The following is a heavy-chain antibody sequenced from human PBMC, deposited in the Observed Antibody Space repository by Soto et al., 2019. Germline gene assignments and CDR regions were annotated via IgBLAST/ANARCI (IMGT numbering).Heavy chain of an antibody. V-gene: IGHV1-3*01. D-gene: IGHD1-26*01. CDR2: INPANGDT. J-gene: IGHJ4*02. CDR1: GYTFISYP. CDR3: AKSGSLDY. Sequence: VQLVQSGAEVKKPGASVRISCKASGYTFISYPIHWVRQAPGQRLECMGWINPANGDTRYSRKFQGRVTITRDTSATTAYMDLNSLIPDDTAIYYCAKSGSLDYWGQGTPITVSS.